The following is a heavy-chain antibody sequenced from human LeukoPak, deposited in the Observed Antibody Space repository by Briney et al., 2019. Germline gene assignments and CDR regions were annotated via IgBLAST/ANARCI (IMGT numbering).Heavy chain of an antibody. J-gene: IGHJ4*02. CDR1: GGSISSGDYY. D-gene: IGHD3-10*01. CDR3: ARRFSMVRGAHFDY. Sequence: PSQTLSLTCTVSGGSISSGDYYWSWIRQPPGKGLERIGYIYYSGSTYYNPSLKSRVTISVDTSKNQFSLKLSSVTAADTAVYYCARRFSMVRGAHFDYWGQGTLVTVSS. CDR2: IYYSGST. V-gene: IGHV4-30-4*08.